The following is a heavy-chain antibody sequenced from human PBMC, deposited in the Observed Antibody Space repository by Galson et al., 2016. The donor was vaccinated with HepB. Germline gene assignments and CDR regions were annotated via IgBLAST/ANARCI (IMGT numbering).Heavy chain of an antibody. D-gene: IGHD2-8*02. J-gene: IGHJ6*02. V-gene: IGHV1-8*01. Sequence: SVKVSCQASGYTLISYDINWVRQATGQGLEWMGWMNPNSGNTGYLQKFQGRVTMTRNTSISTAYMELSSLRSEDTATYYYARGWGTGQYHYGMDVWGQGTTVTVSS. CDR2: MNPNSGNT. CDR3: ARGWGTGQYHYGMDV. CDR1: GYTLISYD.